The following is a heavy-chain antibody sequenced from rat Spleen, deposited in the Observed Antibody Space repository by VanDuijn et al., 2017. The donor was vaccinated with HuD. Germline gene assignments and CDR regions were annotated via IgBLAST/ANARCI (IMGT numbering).Heavy chain of an antibody. J-gene: IGHJ2*01. CDR1: GFTFSRYW. CDR3: ARWRILRVYLGYFDY. Sequence: EVQLAETGGGLVQPGRSLKLSCVASGFTFSRYWMYWVRQAQGKGLEWVSSISNDGGTTYYPDSVKGRFTFSRDKAENTVYLQMNSLRSEDTATYYCARWRILRVYLGYFDYWGQGVMVTVSS. V-gene: IGHV5-58*01. D-gene: IGHD1-9*01. CDR2: ISNDGGTT.